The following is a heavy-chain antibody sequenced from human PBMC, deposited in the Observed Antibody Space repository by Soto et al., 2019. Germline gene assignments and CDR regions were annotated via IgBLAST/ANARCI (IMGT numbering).Heavy chain of an antibody. D-gene: IGHD2-2*01. CDR2: IYYSGST. CDR3: ARQFGSTSPLFDY. CDR1: GGSISSYY. V-gene: IGHV4-59*08. Sequence: PSETLSLTCTVSGGSISSYYWSWIRQPPGKGLEWIGYIYYSGSTNYNPSLKSRVTISVDTSKNQFSLKLSSVTAADTAVYYCARQFGSTSPLFDYWGQGTLVTVSS. J-gene: IGHJ4*02.